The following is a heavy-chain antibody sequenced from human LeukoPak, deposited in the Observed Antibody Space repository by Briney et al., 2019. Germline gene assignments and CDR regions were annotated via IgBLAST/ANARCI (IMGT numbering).Heavy chain of an antibody. CDR1: GFTFSSYW. D-gene: IGHD6-13*01. J-gene: IGHJ4*02. CDR2: IDTGGSGT. V-gene: IGHV3-74*01. Sequence: GGSLRLSCAASGFTFSSYWMHWVRQVPGKGLMRVSRIDTGGSGTRYADSVKGRFTISRDNAKNTVYLQMNSLRAEDTAVYYCARVAGSSWYPFDYWGQGTLVTVSS. CDR3: ARVAGSSWYPFDY.